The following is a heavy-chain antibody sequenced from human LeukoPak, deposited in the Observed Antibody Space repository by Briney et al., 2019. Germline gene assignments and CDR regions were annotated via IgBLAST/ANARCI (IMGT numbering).Heavy chain of an antibody. Sequence: PGGSLGLSCAASGFTFSSYAMSWVRQAPGKGLEWVSAISGSGGSTYYADSVKGRFTISRDNSKNTLYLQLNSLRAEDTAVYYCAKGRSASCTSCFNYWGQGTLVTVSS. CDR3: AKGRSASCTSCFNY. CDR1: GFTFSSYA. CDR2: ISGSGGST. V-gene: IGHV3-23*01. D-gene: IGHD2-2*01. J-gene: IGHJ4*02.